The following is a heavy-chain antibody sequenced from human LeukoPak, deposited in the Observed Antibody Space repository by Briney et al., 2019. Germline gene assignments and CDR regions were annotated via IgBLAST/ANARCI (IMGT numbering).Heavy chain of an antibody. V-gene: IGHV3-53*01. Sequence: GGSLRLSCAASWFTVSSNYMSWVRQDPGKGLDWVSVIYSCGSTFYADSVKGRFTISGDNSKNTLYLQMNSLRAEDTAVYYCARETRHCSGGSCGYWGQGTLVTVSS. D-gene: IGHD2-15*01. CDR1: WFTVSSNY. CDR2: IYSCGST. J-gene: IGHJ4*02. CDR3: ARETRHCSGGSCGY.